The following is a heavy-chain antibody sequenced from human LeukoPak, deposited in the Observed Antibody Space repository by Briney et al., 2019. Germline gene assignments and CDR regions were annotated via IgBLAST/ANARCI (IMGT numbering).Heavy chain of an antibody. CDR1: GGSISSYY. J-gene: IGHJ3*02. D-gene: IGHD6-13*01. V-gene: IGHV4-59*01. CDR2: IYYSGTP. CDR3: ARVCSGSWSCAFDI. Sequence: PSETLSLTCTVSGGSISSYYWSWIRQPPGKGLEWIGYIYYSGTPDYNPSLRSRVTISVDTSKNQFSLKLTSVTAADTAVYYCARVCSGSWSCAFDIWGQGTMVTVSS.